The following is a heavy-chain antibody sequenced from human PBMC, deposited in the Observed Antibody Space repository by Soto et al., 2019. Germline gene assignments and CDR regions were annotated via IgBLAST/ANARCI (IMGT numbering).Heavy chain of an antibody. V-gene: IGHV3-30-3*01. CDR3: ARCRQDIVVVPAAILNYYYYGMDV. CDR2: ISYDGSNK. J-gene: IGHJ6*02. Sequence: QVQLVESGGGVVQPGRSLRLSCAASGFTFSSYAMHWVRQAPGKGLEWVAVISYDGSNKYYADSVKGRFTISRDNSKNTLYLQMNSLRAEDTAVYYCARCRQDIVVVPAAILNYYYYGMDVWGQGTTVTVSS. D-gene: IGHD2-2*02. CDR1: GFTFSSYA.